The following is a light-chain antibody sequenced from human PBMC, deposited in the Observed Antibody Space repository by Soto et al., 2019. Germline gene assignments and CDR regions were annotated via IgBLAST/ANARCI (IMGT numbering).Light chain of an antibody. CDR3: QQYNNWPYT. CDR1: QSVSGN. V-gene: IGKV3-15*01. CDR2: GAS. J-gene: IGKJ2*01. Sequence: EIVMTQSPATLSVSPGERATLSCMASQSVSGNLAWYQQKPGQAPRLLIYGASTRATGIPARFSGSRSGTEFTLTISSLQSEDFAVYYCQQYNNWPYTFGQGTKLEIK.